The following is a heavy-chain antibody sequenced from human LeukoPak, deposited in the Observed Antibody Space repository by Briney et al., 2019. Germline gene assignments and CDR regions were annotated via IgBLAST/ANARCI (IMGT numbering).Heavy chain of an antibody. J-gene: IGHJ4*02. V-gene: IGHV1-2*02. D-gene: IGHD1-1*01. CDR1: GYIFTGYY. CDR3: ARDASRTTAPDDY. Sequence: ASVKVSCKASGYIFTGYYMHWVRQAPGQGLEWMGWINPNNGGTNYEQKFQGRVTMTRDTSISTVYIELSRLTSDDTSVYYCARDASRTTAPDDYWGQGTLVTVSS. CDR2: INPNNGGT.